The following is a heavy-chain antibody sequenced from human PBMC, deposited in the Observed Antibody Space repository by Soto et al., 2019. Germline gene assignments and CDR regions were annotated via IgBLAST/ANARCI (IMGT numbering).Heavy chain of an antibody. CDR2: ISGSGGST. Sequence: EVQLLESGGGLVQPGGSLRLSCAASGFTFSSYAMSWVRQAPGKGLEWVSAISGSGGSTYYADSVKGRFTISRDNSKNTLYLQMNSLSAEDTAVYYCAKDPVAVAGRGSNWFDPWGQGTLVTVSS. V-gene: IGHV3-23*01. CDR3: AKDPVAVAGRGSNWFDP. J-gene: IGHJ5*02. CDR1: GFTFSSYA. D-gene: IGHD6-19*01.